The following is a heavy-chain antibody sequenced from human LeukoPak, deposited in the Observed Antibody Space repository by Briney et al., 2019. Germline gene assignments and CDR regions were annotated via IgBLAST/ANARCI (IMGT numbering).Heavy chain of an antibody. CDR1: GFIFSHYS. D-gene: IGHD6-19*01. V-gene: IGHV3-30-3*02. Sequence: GGSLRLSCAASGFIFSHYSMYWVRQAPGEGLEWVAVISYDGSDKYYADSVKGRFTISRDNSKNTLYLQMNSLRAEDTAVYYCAKSVEAPSSIAVGYWGQGTLVTVSS. J-gene: IGHJ4*02. CDR2: ISYDGSDK. CDR3: AKSVEAPSSIAVGY.